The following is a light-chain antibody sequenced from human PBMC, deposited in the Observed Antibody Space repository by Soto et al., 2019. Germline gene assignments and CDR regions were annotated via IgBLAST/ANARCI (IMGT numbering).Light chain of an antibody. CDR3: QQYNNWPPWT. CDR2: DAS. V-gene: IGKV3D-15*01. J-gene: IGKJ5*01. CDR1: QSVSSN. Sequence: EIVLTQSPGTLSLSPGERATLSCRASQSVSSNYLAWYQQKPGQAPRLLIYDASRRASGVPARFSGSGSGTEFTLTISSLQSEDFAVYYCQQYNNWPPWTFGQGTRLEIK.